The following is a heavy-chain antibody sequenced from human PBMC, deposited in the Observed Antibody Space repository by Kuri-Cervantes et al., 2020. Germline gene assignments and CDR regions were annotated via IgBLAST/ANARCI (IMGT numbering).Heavy chain of an antibody. Sequence: GESLRLSCAASGFTFSNAWMSWVRQAPGKGLEWVGRIKSKTDGETTDYAAPVKGRFTISRDDSKNTLYLQMNSLKTEDTAVYYCTTALPCGGDCSRGYWGQGTLVTVSS. CDR2: IKSKTDGETT. CDR1: GFTFSNAW. CDR3: TTALPCGGDCSRGY. J-gene: IGHJ4*02. D-gene: IGHD2-21*01. V-gene: IGHV3-15*01.